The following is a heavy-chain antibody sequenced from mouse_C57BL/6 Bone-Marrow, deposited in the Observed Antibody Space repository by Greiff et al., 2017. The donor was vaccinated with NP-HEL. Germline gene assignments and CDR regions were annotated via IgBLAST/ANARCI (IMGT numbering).Heavy chain of an antibody. J-gene: IGHJ4*01. V-gene: IGHV5-4*01. CDR3: ARDDYDDAMEY. D-gene: IGHD2-4*01. Sequence: EVKLVESGGGLVKPGGSLKLSCAASGFTFSSYAMSWVRQTPEKRLEWVATISDGGSYTYSPDNVTGRFTISRDNAKNHLYLQMIHLKSEDTAMYYCARDDYDDAMEYWGQGTSVTVSS. CDR1: GFTFSSYA. CDR2: ISDGGSYT.